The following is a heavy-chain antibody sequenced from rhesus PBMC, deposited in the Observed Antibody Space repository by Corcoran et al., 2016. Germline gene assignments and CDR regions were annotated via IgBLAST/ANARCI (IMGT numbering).Heavy chain of an antibody. CDR2: IYGSGGSN. D-gene: IGHD6-31*01. J-gene: IGHJ4*01. CDR1: GGSISGYYY. Sequence: QVQLQESGPGLVKPSETLSLTCAVSGGSISGYYYWSWIRQPPGKGLVWIGSIYGSGGSNYLNPSLNRRVTLSVDTSKNQFALKLSSVTAADTAVYYCASDRVAAAYDYWGQGVLVTVSS. V-gene: IGHV4S14*01. CDR3: ASDRVAAAYDY.